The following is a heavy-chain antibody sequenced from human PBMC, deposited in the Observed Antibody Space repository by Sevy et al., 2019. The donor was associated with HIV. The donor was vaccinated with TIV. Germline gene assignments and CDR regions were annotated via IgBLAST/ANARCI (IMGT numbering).Heavy chain of an antibody. Sequence: GGSLRLSCTASKFTFSNFAMNWVRQAPGKALERVALISYDGRNKYYSDSVRDRFVVSRDNSKNTLYRQMNSLRPEDTAIYYWAREGQLWFVYYFDSWGQGTRVTVSS. J-gene: IGHJ4*02. CDR1: KFTFSNFA. CDR3: AREGQLWFVYYFDS. CDR2: ISYDGRNK. V-gene: IGHV3-30*09. D-gene: IGHD3-10*01.